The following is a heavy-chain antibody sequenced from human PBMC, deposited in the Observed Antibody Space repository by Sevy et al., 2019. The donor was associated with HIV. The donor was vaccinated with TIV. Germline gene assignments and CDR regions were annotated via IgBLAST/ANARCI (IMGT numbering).Heavy chain of an antibody. CDR2: IYHSGIT. CDR3: ARGSLFGELFGWFDP. V-gene: IGHV4-38-2*01. D-gene: IGHD3-10*02. Sequence: TLSLTCGVSGYSISSGYYWGWIRQPPGKGLEWIGTIYHSGITYYNPSLKSRVSISIDTSKNQFSLKFSSVTAADTAVYYCARGSLFGELFGWFDPWGQGTLVTVSS. J-gene: IGHJ5*02. CDR1: GYSISSGYY.